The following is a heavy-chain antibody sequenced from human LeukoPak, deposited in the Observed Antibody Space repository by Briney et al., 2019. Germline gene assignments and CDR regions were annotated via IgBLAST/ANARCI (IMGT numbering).Heavy chain of an antibody. CDR2: IYYSGMT. D-gene: IGHD2-2*01. J-gene: IGHJ6*02. Sequence: PSETLSLTCNVSGDSISSGSHFWNWIRQSPGKGLEWIGDIYYSGMTNYNSSLQSRVTMSVDTSKNQFSLTLSSVTAADTAIYCCARRQYHYYGMDVWGQGTTVTVSS. V-gene: IGHV4-61*01. CDR1: GDSISSGSHF. CDR3: ARRQYHYYGMDV.